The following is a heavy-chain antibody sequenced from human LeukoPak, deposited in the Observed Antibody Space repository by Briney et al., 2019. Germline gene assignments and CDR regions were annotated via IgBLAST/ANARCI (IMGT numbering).Heavy chain of an antibody. J-gene: IGHJ4*02. V-gene: IGHV1-18*01. CDR1: GYTFTSYG. Sequence: ASVKVSCKASGYTFTSYGISWVRQAPGQGLEWMGWIGAYNGNTNYAQKLQGRVTMTTDTSTSTAYMELRSLRSDDTAVYYCARDRGVGSSSWYSFDYWGQGTLVTVSS. CDR2: IGAYNGNT. D-gene: IGHD6-13*01. CDR3: ARDRGVGSSSWYSFDY.